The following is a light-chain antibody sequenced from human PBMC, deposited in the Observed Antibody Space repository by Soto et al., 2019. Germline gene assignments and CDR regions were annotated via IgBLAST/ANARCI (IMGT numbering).Light chain of an antibody. CDR1: QSVRSY. CDR2: EAS. CDR3: QRRNYWLT. Sequence: IVMTQSPATLSVSPGERVTLSCRARQSVRSYLALYQQKPGEAPRLLIYEASSGATGIAALFSGSGGRKVITLTSSSVHPEDFVVYCWQRRNYWLTFGQGTKVDIK. J-gene: IGKJ1*01. V-gene: IGKV3-11*01.